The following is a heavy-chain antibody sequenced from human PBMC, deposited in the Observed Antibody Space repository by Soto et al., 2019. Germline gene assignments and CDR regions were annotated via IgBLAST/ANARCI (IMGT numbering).Heavy chain of an antibody. CDR3: AKGYYYDSSGYIDAFDI. V-gene: IGHV3-23*01. Sequence: GGSLRLSCAASGFTFSSYAMSWVRQAPGKGLEWVSAISGSGGSTYYADSVKGRFTISRDNSKNTLYLQMNSLRAEDTAVYYCAKGYYYDSSGYIDAFDIWGQGTMVTVSS. J-gene: IGHJ3*02. CDR2: ISGSGGST. D-gene: IGHD3-22*01. CDR1: GFTFSSYA.